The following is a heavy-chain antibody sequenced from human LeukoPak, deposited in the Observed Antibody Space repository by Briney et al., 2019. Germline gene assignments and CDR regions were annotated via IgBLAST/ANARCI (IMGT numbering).Heavy chain of an antibody. CDR3: AKDINYDSSGNSPCFDC. Sequence: PGGSLRLSCAASGFTFDDYAMHWVRQAPGKGLEWVSGISWNSGSIGYADSVKGRFTISRDNAKNSLYLQMNSLRAEDTALYYCAKDINYDSSGNSPCFDCWGQGTLVTVSS. J-gene: IGHJ4*02. CDR2: ISWNSGSI. D-gene: IGHD3-22*01. CDR1: GFTFDDYA. V-gene: IGHV3-9*01.